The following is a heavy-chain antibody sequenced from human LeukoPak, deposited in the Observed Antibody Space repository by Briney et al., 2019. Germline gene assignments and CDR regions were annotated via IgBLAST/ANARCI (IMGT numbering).Heavy chain of an antibody. J-gene: IGHJ4*02. CDR3: AHINAWGSYSLFDY. CDR1: GFSLSTNGVG. D-gene: IGHD3-16*01. V-gene: IGHV2-5*01. Sequence: SGPTLVNPTQTLTLTCTFSGFSLSTNGVGVGWIRQPPGKALEWRALIYWNDDKRYSPSLKSRLTITRDTSRNRVGLTMTNMDPVDAGTYYCAHINAWGSYSLFDYWGQGTLVTVSS. CDR2: IYWNDDK.